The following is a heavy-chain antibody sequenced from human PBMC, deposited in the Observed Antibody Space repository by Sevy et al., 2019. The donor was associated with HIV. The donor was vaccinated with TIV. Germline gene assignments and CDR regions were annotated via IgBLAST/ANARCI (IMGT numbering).Heavy chain of an antibody. J-gene: IGHJ6*04. CDR2: VFPNSGGT. Sequence: ASVKVSCKASGYTFTGDYLHWVRQAPGHGLEWMGRVFPNSGGTNYAQKFQGRVTMTRDTSISTAYMGLSRLGSDETAVYYCARDGGGGTTSSGMDVWGKGTTVTVSS. V-gene: IGHV1-2*06. CDR3: ARDGGGGTTSSGMDV. CDR1: GYTFTGDY. D-gene: IGHD1-7*01.